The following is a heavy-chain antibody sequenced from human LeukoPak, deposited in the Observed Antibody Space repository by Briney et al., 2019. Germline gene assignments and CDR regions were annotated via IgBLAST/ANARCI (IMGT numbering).Heavy chain of an antibody. V-gene: IGHV4-59*01. CDR3: ARGKSITIFGVLPSAFDI. J-gene: IGHJ3*02. CDR1: GGSISSYY. D-gene: IGHD3-3*01. Sequence: PSETLSLTCTVSGGSISSYYWSWIRQPPGKGLEWIGYIYYSGSTNYNPSLKSRVTISVDTSKNQFSLKLSSVTAADTAVYYCARGKSITIFGVLPSAFDIWGQGTMVTVSS. CDR2: IYYSGST.